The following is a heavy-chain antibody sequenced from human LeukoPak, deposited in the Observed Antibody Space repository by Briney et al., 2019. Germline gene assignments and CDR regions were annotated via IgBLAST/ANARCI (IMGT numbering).Heavy chain of an antibody. V-gene: IGHV3-7*05. Sequence: GGSLRLSCAASGFTFSSYWMTWVRQAPGKGLEWVANIKEAGSEMHHVDSVKGRFTISRDNAKNSLYLQMNSLGVEDTAVYYCARSIRASSSSCNDYWGQGILVTVSS. CDR3: ARSIRASSSSCNDY. D-gene: IGHD6-13*01. CDR2: IKEAGSEM. CDR1: GFTFSSYW. J-gene: IGHJ4*02.